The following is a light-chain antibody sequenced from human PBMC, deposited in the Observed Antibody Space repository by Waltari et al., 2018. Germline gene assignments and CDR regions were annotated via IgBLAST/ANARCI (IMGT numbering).Light chain of an antibody. CDR3: QQAYSFPLT. V-gene: IGKV1-39*01. J-gene: IGKJ4*01. CDR2: SAS. CDR1: QNIASF. Sequence: DIQTTQSPSSLSASIGDRVTITCRTSQNIASFLNWYQQMPGKAPKLLIYSASTLQSGVPSMFSGSGSGTDFTLTISSLQPEDFATYSCQQAYSFPLTFGGGTKVEIK.